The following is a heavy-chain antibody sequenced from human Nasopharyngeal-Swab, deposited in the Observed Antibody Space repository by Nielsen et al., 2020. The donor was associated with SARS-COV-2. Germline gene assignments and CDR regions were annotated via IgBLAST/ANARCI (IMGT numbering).Heavy chain of an antibody. CDR3: ARSYDGAYYGMDV. D-gene: IGHD1-1*01. J-gene: IGHJ6*02. Sequence: GESLKISCAASGFTFSSYAMHWVRQAPGKGLEWVAVISYDGSNKYYADSVKGRFTISRDNSKNTLYLQMNSLRAEDTAVYYGARSYDGAYYGMDVWGQGTTVTVSS. V-gene: IGHV3-30-3*01. CDR1: GFTFSSYA. CDR2: ISYDGSNK.